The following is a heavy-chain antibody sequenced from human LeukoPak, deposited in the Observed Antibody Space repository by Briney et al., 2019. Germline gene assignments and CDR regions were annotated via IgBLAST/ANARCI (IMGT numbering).Heavy chain of an antibody. CDR2: IYYSGST. CDR3: ARDHNSGWYRYFDY. V-gene: IGHV4-59*01. Sequence: PSETLSLTCTVSGGSISRYYWSWIRQSPGKGLEWIGYIYYSGSTNYNPSLKSRVTISVDTSNNQFSLHLSSVTAADTALYYCARDHNSGWYRYFDYWGQGTLVTVSS. D-gene: IGHD6-19*01. J-gene: IGHJ4*02. CDR1: GGSISRYY.